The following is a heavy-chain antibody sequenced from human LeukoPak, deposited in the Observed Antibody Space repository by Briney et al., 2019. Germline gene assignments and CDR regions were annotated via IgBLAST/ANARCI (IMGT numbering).Heavy chain of an antibody. CDR3: ARRNLEYYYGSGSYRYYFDY. J-gene: IGHJ4*02. CDR2: IIPIFGTA. CDR1: GGTFSSYA. Sequence: ASVKVSCKASGGTFSSYAISWVRQAPGQGLEWMGGIIPIFGTANYAQKFQGRVTITTDESTSTAYMELSSLRSEDTAVYYCARRNLEYYYGSGSYRYYFDYWGQGTLVTVSS. V-gene: IGHV1-69*05. D-gene: IGHD3-10*01.